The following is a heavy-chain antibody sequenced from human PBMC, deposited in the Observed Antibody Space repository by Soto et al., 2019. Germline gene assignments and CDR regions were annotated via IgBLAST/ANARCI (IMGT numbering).Heavy chain of an antibody. Sequence: EVPLVESGGGLVQPGGSLRLSCATSGFTFSNYNMNWVRQAPGKGLEWVSYISSNSISIYYADSVKGRFTISRDNAKNSLYLQMNSLRDEDTAVYYCARAGIWGQGTLVTVSS. CDR1: GFTFSNYN. V-gene: IGHV3-48*02. J-gene: IGHJ4*02. CDR3: ARAGI. D-gene: IGHD6-13*01. CDR2: ISSNSISI.